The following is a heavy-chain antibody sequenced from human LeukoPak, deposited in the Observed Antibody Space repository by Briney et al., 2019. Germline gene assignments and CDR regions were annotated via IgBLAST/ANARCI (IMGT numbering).Heavy chain of an antibody. Sequence: GGSLRLSCAASGFTVSSNYMSWVRQAPGKGLEWVSVIYSGGSTYYADSVKGRFTISRDNSKNTLYLQMNSLRAEDTAVYYCANEAYGSGSYYTDYWGQGTLVTVSP. CDR3: ANEAYGSGSYYTDY. CDR2: IYSGGST. V-gene: IGHV3-66*01. CDR1: GFTVSSNY. D-gene: IGHD3-10*01. J-gene: IGHJ4*02.